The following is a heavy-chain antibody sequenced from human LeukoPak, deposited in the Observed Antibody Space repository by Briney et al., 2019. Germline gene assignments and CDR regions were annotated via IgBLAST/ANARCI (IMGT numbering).Heavy chain of an antibody. CDR1: GFAFGVHA. CDR3: AKDWTPHNRVYDCLDA. D-gene: IGHD3-16*01. V-gene: IGHV3-23*01. J-gene: IGHJ5*02. CDR2: IGSGADL. Sequence: GGSLRLSCVCSGFAFGVHAMSWVRQAPGKGPEWVATIGSGADLFYAESVKGRFTISRDDPRNTVWLQMNSLRAEDTALYYCAKDWTPHNRVYDCLDAWGQGTQVTVSS.